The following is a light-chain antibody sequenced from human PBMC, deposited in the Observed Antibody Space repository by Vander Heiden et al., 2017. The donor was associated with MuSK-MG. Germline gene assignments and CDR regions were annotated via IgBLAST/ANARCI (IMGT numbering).Light chain of an antibody. J-gene: IGLJ3*02. CDR1: SSHDGNYEL. CDR3: YAHVGVKV. Sequence: QSALTQPASVSGSPGQSNTISSTRTSSHDGNYELASWYPHHPGSAPQLMIYEVTKRPAVVSSRFSGSKSGNTASLTIAGLQAEDEADYYCYAHVGVKVFGGGTKVTVL. V-gene: IGLV2-23*02. CDR2: EVT.